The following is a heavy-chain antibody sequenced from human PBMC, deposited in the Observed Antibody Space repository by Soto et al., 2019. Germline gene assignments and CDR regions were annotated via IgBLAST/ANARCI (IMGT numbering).Heavy chain of an antibody. Sequence: HPGGSLRLSCSGFGFSINTYWMNWIRQTPGKGLEWVANINPEGNAKTYVDPVKGRFFVSRDNTRNSLDLQMTSLRVEDSAIYSCAAWDISNIWGQGILVTVSS. CDR3: AAWDISNI. CDR1: GFSINTYW. V-gene: IGHV3-7*01. CDR2: INPEGNAK. J-gene: IGHJ4*02. D-gene: IGHD2-15*01.